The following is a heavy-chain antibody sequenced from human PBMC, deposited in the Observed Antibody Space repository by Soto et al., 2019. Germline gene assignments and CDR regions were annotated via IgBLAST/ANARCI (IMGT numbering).Heavy chain of an antibody. D-gene: IGHD4-17*01. CDR1: GYTLTELS. CDR2: FDPEDGET. V-gene: IGHV1-24*01. CDR3: ASCGLRGYSYGMDV. Sequence: ASVKVSCKVSGYTLTELSMHWVRQAPGKGLEWMGGFDPEDGETIYAQKFQGRVTMTADTPTDTAYMELSSLRSEDTAVYYCASCGLRGYSYGMDVWGQGPAVSVSS. J-gene: IGHJ6*02.